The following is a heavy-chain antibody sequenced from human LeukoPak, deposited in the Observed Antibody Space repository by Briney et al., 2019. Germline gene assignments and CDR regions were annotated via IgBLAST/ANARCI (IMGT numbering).Heavy chain of an antibody. CDR3: ARGDRYFDWLSAFDI. V-gene: IGHV4-59*01. J-gene: IGHJ3*02. Sequence: PSETLSLTCTVSGGSISSYYWSWIRQPPGKGLEWIGYIYYSGSTNYNPSLKSRVTISVDTSKNQFSLKLSSVTAADTAVYYCARGDRYFDWLSAFDIWGQGTMVTVSS. D-gene: IGHD3-9*01. CDR1: GGSISSYY. CDR2: IYYSGST.